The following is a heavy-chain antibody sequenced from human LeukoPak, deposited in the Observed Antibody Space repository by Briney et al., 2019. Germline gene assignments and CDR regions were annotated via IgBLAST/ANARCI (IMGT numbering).Heavy chain of an antibody. CDR2: ISSSGSTI. CDR1: GFTFSDYY. CDR3: ARASPYYYDSSGGFDY. V-gene: IGHV3-11*04. Sequence: GGSLRLSCAASGFTFSDYYMSWIRQAPGKGLEWVSYISSSGSTIYYADSVKGRFTISRDNAKNSLYLQMNSLRAEDTAVYYCARASPYYYDSSGGFDYWGQGTLVTVSS. D-gene: IGHD3-22*01. J-gene: IGHJ4*02.